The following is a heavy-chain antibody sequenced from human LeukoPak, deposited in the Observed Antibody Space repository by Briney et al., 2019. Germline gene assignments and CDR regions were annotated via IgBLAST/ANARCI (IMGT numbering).Heavy chain of an antibody. CDR3: AKDPYSSGGMVDY. D-gene: IGHD6-19*01. Sequence: GGSLRLSCAASGFTFSSYDMHWVRQATGKGLEWVSAIGTAGDTYYPGSVKGRFTISRDNSKNTLYLQMNSLRAEDTAVYYCAKDPYSSGGMVDYWGQGTLVTVSS. CDR1: GFTFSSYD. V-gene: IGHV3-13*01. CDR2: IGTAGDT. J-gene: IGHJ4*02.